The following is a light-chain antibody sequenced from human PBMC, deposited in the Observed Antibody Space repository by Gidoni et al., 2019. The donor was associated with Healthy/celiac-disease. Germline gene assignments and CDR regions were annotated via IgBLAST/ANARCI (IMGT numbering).Light chain of an antibody. J-gene: IGKJ2*01. Sequence: DIHMTQSPSSLSASVGDRVTITCRASQHISSYLNWYQQKPGKAPKLLIYAASSLQSGVPSRFSGSGSGTDFTLTISSLQPEDFATYYCQQSYSTPPTFGQGTKLEIK. CDR3: QQSYSTPPT. CDR2: AAS. CDR1: QHISSY. V-gene: IGKV1-39*01.